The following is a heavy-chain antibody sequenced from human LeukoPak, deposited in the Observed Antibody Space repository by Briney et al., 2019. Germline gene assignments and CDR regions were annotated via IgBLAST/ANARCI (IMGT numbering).Heavy chain of an antibody. D-gene: IGHD3-10*01. V-gene: IGHV3-53*01. CDR1: GFTVSSNY. CDR3: ARDGAGRRFFDY. Sequence: GGSLRLSCAVSGFTVSSNYMSWVRQAPGKGLEWVSVIYSGGSTYYADSVKGRFTISRDNSKNTLYLQMNSLRAEDTAVYYCARDGAGRRFFDYWGQGTLVTVSS. J-gene: IGHJ4*02. CDR2: IYSGGST.